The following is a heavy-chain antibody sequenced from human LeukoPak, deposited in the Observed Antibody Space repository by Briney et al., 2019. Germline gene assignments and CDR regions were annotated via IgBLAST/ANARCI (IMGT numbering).Heavy chain of an antibody. CDR3: ARDLVDYDFWSGESKYYFDY. V-gene: IGHV4-4*07. D-gene: IGHD3-3*01. CDR1: GGSISSYY. CDR2: IYTSGST. J-gene: IGHJ4*02. Sequence: SETLSLTCTVSGGSISSYYWSWIRQPAGKGLEWIGRIYTSGSTNYNPSLKSRVTISVDTSKNQFSLKLSSVTAADTAVYYCARDLVDYDFWSGESKYYFDYWGQGTLVTVSS.